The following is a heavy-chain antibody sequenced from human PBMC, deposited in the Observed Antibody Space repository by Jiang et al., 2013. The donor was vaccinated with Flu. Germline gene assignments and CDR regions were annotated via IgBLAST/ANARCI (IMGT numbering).Heavy chain of an antibody. CDR2: IWYDGSNK. V-gene: IGHV3-33*01. CDR1: GFTFSSYG. J-gene: IGHJ4*02. CDR3: ARDSIAVAGTRILDY. Sequence: LLEVWGRAWSSLGGPVRLSCAASGFTFSSYGMHWVRQAPGKGLEWVAVIWYDGSNKYYADSVKGRFTISRDNSKNTLYLQMNSLRAEDTAVYYCARDSIAVAGTRILDYWGQGTLVTVSS. D-gene: IGHD6-19*01.